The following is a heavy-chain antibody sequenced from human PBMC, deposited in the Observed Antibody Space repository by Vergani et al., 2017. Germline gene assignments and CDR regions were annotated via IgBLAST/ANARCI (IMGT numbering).Heavy chain of an antibody. CDR2: IHPADPDT. D-gene: IGHD3-22*01. V-gene: IGHV5-51*01. Sequence: EVQLVQSGAEVKKPGESLKISCQISGYSFTNYWIGWVRQMPGKGLEWMGIIHPADPDTRYSPSFQGQVTISVDKSISTAYLQRSSLRASDSAMYYCARLXGRDSSGSKYFDYWGQGTLVTVSS. CDR1: GYSFTNYW. J-gene: IGHJ4*02. CDR3: ARLXGRDSSGSKYFDY.